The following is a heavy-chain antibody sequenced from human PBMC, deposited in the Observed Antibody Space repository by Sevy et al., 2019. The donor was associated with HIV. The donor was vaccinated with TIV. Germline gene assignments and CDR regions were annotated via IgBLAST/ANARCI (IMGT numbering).Heavy chain of an antibody. CDR1: GGPITSLY. V-gene: IGHV4-59*08. J-gene: IGHJ4*02. D-gene: IGHD1-26*01. CDR2: IYYNGHI. CDR3: AGENAWGRGYS. Sequence: SETLSLTCTVSGGPITSLYWNWIRQPPGNGLEWIANIYYNGHINYNPSLKSRVTLSLDTSKNQFSLRLSSVTAADTAMYYCAGENAWGRGYSWGQGTLVTVSS.